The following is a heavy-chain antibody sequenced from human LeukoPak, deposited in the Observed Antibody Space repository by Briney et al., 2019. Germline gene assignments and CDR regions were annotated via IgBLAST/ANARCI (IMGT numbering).Heavy chain of an antibody. CDR1: GFTFSGSA. V-gene: IGHV3-73*01. D-gene: IGHD6-13*01. CDR2: IRSKTNSYAT. Sequence: GGSLRLSCAASGFTFSGSAMHWVRQASGKGLEWVGRIRSKTNSYATSYAASVKGRFTISRDDSKNTAYLQMNSLKTEDTAVYYCTRRVPEYSSSWYYYYYMDVWGKGTTVTVSS. CDR3: TRRVPEYSSSWYYYYYMDV. J-gene: IGHJ6*03.